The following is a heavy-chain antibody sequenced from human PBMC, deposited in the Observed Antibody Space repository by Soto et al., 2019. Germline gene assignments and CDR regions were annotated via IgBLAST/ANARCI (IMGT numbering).Heavy chain of an antibody. D-gene: IGHD6-19*01. V-gene: IGHV1-69*12. CDR2: IIPIFGTA. CDR1: GGTFSSYA. Sequence: QVKLVQSGAEVKKPGSSVKVSCKASGGTFSSYAISWVRQAPGQGLEWMGGIIPIFGTANYAQKFQGRVTISAYESTSTAYVGLSSLRAEDTAVYYCERDWARNSSGLWIAWCQGTLVTVSS. J-gene: IGHJ5*02. CDR3: ERDWARNSSGLWIA.